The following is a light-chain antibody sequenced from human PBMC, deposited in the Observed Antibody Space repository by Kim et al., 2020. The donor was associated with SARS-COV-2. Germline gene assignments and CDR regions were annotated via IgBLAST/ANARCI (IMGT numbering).Light chain of an antibody. CDR1: QGISNY. Sequence: DIQMTQSPSSLSASVGDRVTITCQASQGISNYLNWYQQRPGKAPKLLIYDASKLETGVPSRFSGSGSWTDFTFTISSLQPEDIATYYCQQYANLPPTFGQGTRLEIK. CDR2: DAS. V-gene: IGKV1-33*01. J-gene: IGKJ5*01. CDR3: QQYANLPPT.